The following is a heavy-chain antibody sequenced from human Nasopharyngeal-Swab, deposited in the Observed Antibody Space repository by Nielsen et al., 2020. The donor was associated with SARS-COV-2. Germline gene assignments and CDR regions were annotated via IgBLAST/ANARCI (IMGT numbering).Heavy chain of an antibody. V-gene: IGHV3-64D*08. Sequence: GESLKISCSVSGFFFSRFAMHWVRQAPGKGLEYVSTINDYGNTIHYADSVRGRFTISRDISKSTLYLQMSSLSSEDTAVYYYVRDLPGSYTFDIWGQGTMVTVSS. J-gene: IGHJ3*02. CDR3: VRDLPGSYTFDI. CDR2: INDYGNTI. CDR1: GFFFSRFA. D-gene: IGHD2-2*02.